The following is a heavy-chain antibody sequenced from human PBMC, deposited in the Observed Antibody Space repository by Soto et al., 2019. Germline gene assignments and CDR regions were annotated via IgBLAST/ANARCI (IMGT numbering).Heavy chain of an antibody. CDR3: ARVSFTVKYNWFDP. V-gene: IGHV3-11*01. J-gene: IGHJ5*02. D-gene: IGHD4-17*01. Sequence: GGSLRLSCAASGFTFSDYYMSWIRQAPGKGLEWVSYISSSGSTIYYAASVKGRFTISRDNAKNSLYLQMNSLRAEDTAVYYCARVSFTVKYNWFDPWGQGTLVTVSS. CDR2: ISSSGSTI. CDR1: GFTFSDYY.